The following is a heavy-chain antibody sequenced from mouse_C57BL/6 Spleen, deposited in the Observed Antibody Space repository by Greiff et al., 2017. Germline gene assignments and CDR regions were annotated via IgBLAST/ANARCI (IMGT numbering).Heavy chain of an antibody. V-gene: IGHV1-64*01. CDR2: IHPNSGST. J-gene: IGHJ3*01. Sequence: QVHVKQPGAELVKPGASVKLSCKASGYTFTSYWMHWVKQRPGQGLEWIGMIHPNSGSTNYNEKFKSKATLTVDKSSSTAYMQLSSLTSEDSAVYYCASLYNDYDLFAYWGQGTLVTVSA. D-gene: IGHD2-4*01. CDR3: ASLYNDYDLFAY. CDR1: GYTFTSYW.